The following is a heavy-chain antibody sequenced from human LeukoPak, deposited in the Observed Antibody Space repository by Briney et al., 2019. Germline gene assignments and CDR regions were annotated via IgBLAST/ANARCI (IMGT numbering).Heavy chain of an antibody. CDR1: GFTFSSYA. J-gene: IGHJ4*02. V-gene: IGHV3-23*01. CDR3: AKDRALLWFGELS. Sequence: PGRSLRLSCAASGFTFSSYAMSWVRQAPGKGLEWVSAISGSGGSTYYADSVKGRFTISRDNSKNTLYLQMNSLRAEDTAVYYCAKDRALLWFGELSWGQGTLVTVSS. CDR2: ISGSGGST. D-gene: IGHD3-10*01.